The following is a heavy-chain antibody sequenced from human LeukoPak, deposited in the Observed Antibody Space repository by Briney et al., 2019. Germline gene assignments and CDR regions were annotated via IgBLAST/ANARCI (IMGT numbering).Heavy chain of an antibody. Sequence: PSETLSLTCAVYGGSFSGYYWSWIRQPPGKGLEWIGEINHSGSTNYNPSLKSRVTISVDTSKNQFSLKLSSVTAADTAVHYCARGRVVVAGTLPFDYWGQGTLVTVSS. CDR3: ARGRVVVAGTLPFDY. V-gene: IGHV4-34*01. CDR2: INHSGST. D-gene: IGHD6-19*01. J-gene: IGHJ4*02. CDR1: GGSFSGYY.